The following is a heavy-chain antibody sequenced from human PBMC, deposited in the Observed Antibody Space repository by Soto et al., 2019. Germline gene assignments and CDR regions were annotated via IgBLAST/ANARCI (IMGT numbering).Heavy chain of an antibody. V-gene: IGHV3-30*18. CDR2: LSYDGRKE. D-gene: IGHD3-16*02. CDR1: GFSFSGYG. J-gene: IGHJ4*02. CDR3: AKDTTALYRAGGHLDY. Sequence: QLQLLESGGGVVQPGRSLRLSCVASGFSFSGYGMHWVRQAPGKGLEWVALLSYDGRKELYADSVKGRFAISRDNSKNTLFLHMSSLRPDDTAVYYCAKDTTALYRAGGHLDYWGQGVLVTVSS.